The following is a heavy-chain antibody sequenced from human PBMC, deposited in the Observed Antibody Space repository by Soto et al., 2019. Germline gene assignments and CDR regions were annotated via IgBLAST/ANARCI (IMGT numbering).Heavy chain of an antibody. V-gene: IGHV4-39*01. J-gene: IGHJ5*02. D-gene: IGHD6-13*01. CDR1: GGSVSSSRSY. CDR3: ARQAAAPGIDLWFDP. Sequence: SETLSLTCNVSGGSVSSSRSYWAWFRQPPGKELEWIANIFYAGNTYYNPSLKSRVTVSVDTSKNQFSLKLDSVTAADTAVYYCARQAAAPGIDLWFDPWGQGTLVTVSS. CDR2: IFYAGNT.